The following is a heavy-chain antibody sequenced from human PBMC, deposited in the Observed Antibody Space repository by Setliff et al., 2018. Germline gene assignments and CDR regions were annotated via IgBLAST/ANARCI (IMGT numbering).Heavy chain of an antibody. Sequence: SVKVSCKTSGFRFTNFGFSWVRQAPGQGLEWMGGIIPIFGSANYARKFQGRVTVTADESTSTDYMELSSLRSDDTAVYYCARVPQEAFYYYDRGNHFDSWGQGTLVTVSS. D-gene: IGHD3-22*01. V-gene: IGHV1-69*13. CDR3: ARVPQEAFYYYDRGNHFDS. J-gene: IGHJ4*02. CDR2: IIPIFGSA. CDR1: GFRFTNFG.